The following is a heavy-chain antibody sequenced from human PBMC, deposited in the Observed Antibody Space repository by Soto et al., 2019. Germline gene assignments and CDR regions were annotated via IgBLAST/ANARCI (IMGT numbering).Heavy chain of an antibody. D-gene: IGHD6-13*01. Sequence: SETLSLTCTVSGGSISSGDYYWSWIRQPPGKGLEWIGYIYYSGSTYYNPSLKSRVTISVDTSKNQFSLKLSSVTAADTAVYYCASSWRSYYYGMDVWGQGTTVTVSS. J-gene: IGHJ6*02. V-gene: IGHV4-30-4*01. CDR1: GGSISSGDYY. CDR3: ASSWRSYYYGMDV. CDR2: IYYSGST.